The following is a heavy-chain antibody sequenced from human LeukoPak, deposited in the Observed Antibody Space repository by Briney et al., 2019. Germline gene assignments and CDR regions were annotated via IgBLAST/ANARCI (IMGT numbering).Heavy chain of an antibody. Sequence: SETLSLTCTVSGGSISSSSYYWGWIRQPPGKGLEWIGSIYYSGSTYYNPSLKSRVTISADTSKNQFSLKLSSVTAADTAVYYCARDVGRTNYWGQGTLVTVSS. J-gene: IGHJ4*02. D-gene: IGHD1-26*01. CDR1: GGSISSSSYY. V-gene: IGHV4-39*07. CDR3: ARDVGRTNY. CDR2: IYYSGST.